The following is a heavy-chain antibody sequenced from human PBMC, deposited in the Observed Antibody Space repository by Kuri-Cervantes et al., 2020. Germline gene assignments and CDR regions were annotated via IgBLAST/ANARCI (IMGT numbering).Heavy chain of an antibody. CDR2: ISYDGSNK. Sequence: GGSLRLSCAASGFTFSSYAMHWVRQAPGKGLEWVAVISYDGSNKYYADSVKGRFTISRDNSKNTLYLQMGSLRAEDMAVYYCARDHYDSSGADYWGQGTLVTVSS. CDR3: ARDHYDSSGADY. D-gene: IGHD3-22*01. V-gene: IGHV3-30*14. J-gene: IGHJ4*02. CDR1: GFTFSSYA.